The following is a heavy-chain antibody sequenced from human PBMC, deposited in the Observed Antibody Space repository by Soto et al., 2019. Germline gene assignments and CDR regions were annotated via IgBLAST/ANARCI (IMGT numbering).Heavy chain of an antibody. Sequence: QVQLVQSGAEVKKPGSSVKVSCKASGGTFSSYAISWVRKAPGQGLEWRGGIIPIFGTANNAQKFQGRVTITADESTSTAYMELSSLRSEDTAVYYCARATDYDYVWGSYRLDYWGQGTLVTVSS. J-gene: IGHJ4*02. V-gene: IGHV1-69*12. CDR2: IIPIFGTA. CDR3: ARATDYDYVWGSYRLDY. D-gene: IGHD3-16*02. CDR1: GGTFSSYA.